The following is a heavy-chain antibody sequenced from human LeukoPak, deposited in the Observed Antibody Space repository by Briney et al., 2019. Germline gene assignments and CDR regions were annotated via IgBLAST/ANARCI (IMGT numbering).Heavy chain of an antibody. CDR2: ISSSGSTI. D-gene: IGHD3-10*02. CDR1: GVTFSSYE. Sequence: GGSLRLSCAASGVTFSSYEMNWVRQAPGKGLEWISYISSSGSTIYYADSVKGRFTISRDNAKNSLYLQMNSLRAEDTAVYYCAELGITMIGGVWGKGTTVTISS. V-gene: IGHV3-48*03. CDR3: AELGITMIGGV. J-gene: IGHJ6*04.